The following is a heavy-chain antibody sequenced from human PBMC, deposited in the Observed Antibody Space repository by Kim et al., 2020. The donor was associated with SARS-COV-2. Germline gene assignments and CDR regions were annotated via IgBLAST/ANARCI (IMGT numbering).Heavy chain of an antibody. CDR2: FYYSGTT. Sequence: SETLSLTCTVSGASVDSSDSYWGWIRQPPGKGLEWIGSFYYSGTTYYNPSLKSRVTISADTARNQFSLKMTSATVADTALYYCARHTLRSLWFVALGDFDSGGQGTLVGVSS. CDR3: ARHTLRSLWFVALGDFDS. V-gene: IGHV4-39*01. J-gene: IGHJ4*02. CDR1: GASVDSSDSY. D-gene: IGHD3-10*01.